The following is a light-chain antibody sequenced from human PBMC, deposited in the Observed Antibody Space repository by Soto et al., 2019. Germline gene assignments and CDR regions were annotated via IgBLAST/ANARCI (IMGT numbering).Light chain of an antibody. CDR1: QSVSSSY. Sequence: IVLTQSPVTLSLSPGERATLSWRASQSVSSSYLAWYQQKPGQSPRLVIYDASNRATGIPARFSGSGSGTDFTLTISSLEPEDFAVYYCQQRSNWPPITFGQGTRLEIK. CDR3: QQRSNWPPIT. CDR2: DAS. V-gene: IGKV3-11*01. J-gene: IGKJ5*01.